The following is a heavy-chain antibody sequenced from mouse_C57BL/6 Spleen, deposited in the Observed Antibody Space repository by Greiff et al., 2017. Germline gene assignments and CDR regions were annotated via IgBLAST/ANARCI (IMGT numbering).Heavy chain of an antibody. CDR1: GFTFSSYG. V-gene: IGHV5-6*01. J-gene: IGHJ1*03. CDR2: ISSGGSYT. D-gene: IGHD1-1*01. Sequence: EVQVVESGGDLVKPGGSLKLSCAASGFTFSSYGMSWVRQTPDKRLEWVATISSGGSYTYYPDSVKGRFTISRDNAKNTLYLQMSSLKSEDTAMYYCARSYYGSSYEYFDVWGTGTTVTVSS. CDR3: ARSYYGSSYEYFDV.